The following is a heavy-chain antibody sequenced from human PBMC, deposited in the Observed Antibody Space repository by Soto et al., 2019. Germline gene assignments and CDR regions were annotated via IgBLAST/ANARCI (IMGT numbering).Heavy chain of an antibody. J-gene: IGHJ4*02. CDR1: GGSINSRY. V-gene: IGHV4-59*11. Sequence: QVQLRESGPGLVKSSETLSLTCSVSGGSINSRYWSWIRQPPGKGLEWIGYIAYVGSTNYAPSLQLRVTMSGDTSKCSVSLKLGYGTAAATAFYDCVSQRANCFDFWGRGTLVTVSS. CDR2: IAYVGST. CDR3: VSQRANCFDF.